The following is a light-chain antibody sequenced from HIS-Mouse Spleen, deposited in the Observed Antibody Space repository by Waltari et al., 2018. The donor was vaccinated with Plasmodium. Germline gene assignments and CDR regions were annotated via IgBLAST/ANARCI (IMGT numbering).Light chain of an antibody. CDR1: ALPHKH. Sequence: YELTQPPSVSVSPGHTARHPCSDDALPHKHAYWYQQKSGQAPVLVIYEDSQRPSGIPERFAGSSSGTMATLTISGAQVEDEADYYCYSTDSSGNHRVFGGGTKLTVL. J-gene: IGLJ3*02. CDR3: YSTDSSGNHRV. V-gene: IGLV3-10*01. CDR2: EDS.